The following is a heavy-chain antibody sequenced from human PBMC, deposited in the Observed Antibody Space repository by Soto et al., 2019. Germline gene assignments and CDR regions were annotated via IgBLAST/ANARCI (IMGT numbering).Heavy chain of an antibody. J-gene: IGHJ6*02. CDR2: ISYDGYLK. V-gene: IGHV3-30*18. Sequence: GGSLRLSCAASGFTFSTYGMQWVRQAPGKGLEWVAVISYDGYLKYYVDAVKGRFTVARDNSKNTLFLEMNSLRVEDTSVYFCAKDFKVSGSHYGTLNYYYGMDVWGQGTTVTVSS. CDR1: GFTFSTYG. D-gene: IGHD3-10*01. CDR3: AKDFKVSGSHYGTLNYYYGMDV.